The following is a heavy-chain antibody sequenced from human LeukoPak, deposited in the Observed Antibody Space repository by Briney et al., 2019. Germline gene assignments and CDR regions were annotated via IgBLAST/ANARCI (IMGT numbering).Heavy chain of an antibody. CDR1: GFTFSSYG. D-gene: IGHD3-10*01. CDR3: AKGSLVRGVNNWFDP. J-gene: IGHJ5*02. CDR2: IWYDGSNK. Sequence: PGGSLRLSCAASGFTFSSYGMHWVRQAPGKGLEWVAVIWYDGSNKYYADSVKGRFTISRDNSKNTPYLQMNSLRAEDTAVYYCAKGSLVRGVNNWFDPWGQGTLVTVSS. V-gene: IGHV3-33*06.